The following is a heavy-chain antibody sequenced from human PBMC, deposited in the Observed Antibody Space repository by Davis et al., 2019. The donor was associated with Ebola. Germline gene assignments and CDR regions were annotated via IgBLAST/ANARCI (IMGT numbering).Heavy chain of an antibody. CDR2: INPNSGGT. CDR1: GYGFINYF. D-gene: IGHD1-1*01. V-gene: IGHV1-2*02. J-gene: IGHJ4*02. Sequence: ASVKVSCKPSGYGFINYFIHWVRQAPGQGLEWMGWINPNSGGTNYAQKFQGRVTMTRDTSISTVYMEMSTVRSDDTAVYYCARETRTTVLDYWGQGTLVTVSS. CDR3: ARETRTTVLDY.